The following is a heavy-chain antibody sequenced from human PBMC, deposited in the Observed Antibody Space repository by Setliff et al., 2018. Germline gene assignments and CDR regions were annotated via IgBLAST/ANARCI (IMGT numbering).Heavy chain of an antibody. CDR2: IYYSGST. Sequence: PSETLSLTCTVSGGSISSSSYYWGWIRQPPGKGLEWIGSIYYSGSTYYNPSLKSRVTISVETSKNQFSLKLSSVTAADTAVYYCARDLIPVTYYYDSSGYSGAFDIWGQGTMVTVSS. CDR3: ARDLIPVTYYYDSSGYSGAFDI. J-gene: IGHJ3*02. V-gene: IGHV4-39*07. D-gene: IGHD3-22*01. CDR1: GGSISSSSYY.